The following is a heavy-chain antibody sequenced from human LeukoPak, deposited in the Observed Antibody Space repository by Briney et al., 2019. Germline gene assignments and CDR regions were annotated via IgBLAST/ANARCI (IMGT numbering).Heavy chain of an antibody. V-gene: IGHV3-33*06. CDR3: AKEKGYDFWNGYYTTY. D-gene: IGHD3-3*01. J-gene: IGHJ4*02. Sequence: PGGSLRLSCAASGFTFSSYGMHWVRQAPGKGLEWVAVIWYDGSNKYYADSVKGRFTISRDNSKNTLYLQMSSLRAEDTAVYYCAKEKGYDFWNGYYTTYWGQGTLVTVSS. CDR1: GFTFSSYG. CDR2: IWYDGSNK.